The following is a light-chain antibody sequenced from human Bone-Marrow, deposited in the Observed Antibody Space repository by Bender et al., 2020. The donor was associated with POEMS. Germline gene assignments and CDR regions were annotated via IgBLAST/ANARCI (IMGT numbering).Light chain of an antibody. CDR1: SSDVGTYDL. CDR3: SSYTSTNSFV. Sequence: QSALTQPASVSGSPGQSITISCTGTSSDVGTYDLVSWYHQSPGKAPKLLISEVNKRPSGVSDRFSGSKSGNTASLTISGLQTEDEADYYCSSYTSTNSFVFGTGTRVTVL. CDR2: EVN. V-gene: IGLV2-14*02. J-gene: IGLJ1*01.